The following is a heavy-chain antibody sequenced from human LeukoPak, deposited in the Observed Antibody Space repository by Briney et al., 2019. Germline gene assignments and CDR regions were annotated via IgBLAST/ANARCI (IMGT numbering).Heavy chain of an antibody. J-gene: IGHJ4*02. CDR1: GYTFTGYY. D-gene: IGHD3-22*01. CDR2: INPNSGGT. V-gene: IGHV1-2*02. CDR3: ARVFLDYYDSSGYYPADY. Sequence: ASVKVSCKASGYTFTGYYMRWVRQAPGQGLEWMGWINPNSGGTNYAQKFQGRVTMTRDTSISTAYMELSRLRSDDTAVYCCARVFLDYYDSSGYYPADYWGQGTLVTVSS.